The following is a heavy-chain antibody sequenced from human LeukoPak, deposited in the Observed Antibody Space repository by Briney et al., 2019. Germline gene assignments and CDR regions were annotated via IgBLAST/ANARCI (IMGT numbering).Heavy chain of an antibody. CDR1: GFTLSCYW. CDR2: IKQDGSEK. CDR3: ARGHYVFDY. V-gene: IGHV3-7*01. D-gene: IGHD4-17*01. Sequence: GGSLRLSCAASGFTLSCYWMSWVRQAPGKGLEWVGNIKQDGSEKYYVDSVKGRFTISRDNTKNSLYLQMNSLRAEDTAVYYCARGHYVFDYWGQGTLVTVSS. J-gene: IGHJ4*02.